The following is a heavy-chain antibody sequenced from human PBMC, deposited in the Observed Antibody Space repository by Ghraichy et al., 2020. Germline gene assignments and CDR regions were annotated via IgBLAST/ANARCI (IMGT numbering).Heavy chain of an antibody. CDR2: IYYSGNT. CDR3: ARLWNYYGSGSDY. CDR1: GGSISSSNYY. J-gene: IGHJ4*02. Sequence: SQTLSLTCTVSGGSISSSNYYWGWIRQPPGKGLEWIGNIYYSGNTYYNSSLKSRVIISVDTSKNQFSLKLNSVTAADTAVYYCARLWNYYGSGSDYWGQGTLVTVSS. D-gene: IGHD3-10*01. V-gene: IGHV4-39*01.